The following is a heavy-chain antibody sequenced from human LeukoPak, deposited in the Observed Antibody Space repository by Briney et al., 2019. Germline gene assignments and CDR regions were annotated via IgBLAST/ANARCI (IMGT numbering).Heavy chain of an antibody. V-gene: IGHV4-34*01. CDR3: AGTELGYCTVTGCPLES. Sequence: TSETLSLTCAVYGGSLCGYYWSWIRQPPGQGLEWIGEINHSGSTYHNPSLKSRVTVSLDTSKSQFSLNLRSVTAADTALYFCAGTELGYCTVTGCPLESWGQGTLVTVSS. CDR2: INHSGST. CDR1: GGSLCGYY. D-gene: IGHD2-8*02. J-gene: IGHJ4*02.